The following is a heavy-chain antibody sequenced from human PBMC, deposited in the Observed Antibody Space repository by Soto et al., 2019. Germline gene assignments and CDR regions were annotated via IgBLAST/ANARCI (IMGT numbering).Heavy chain of an antibody. D-gene: IGHD4-4*01. V-gene: IGHV1-18*01. CDR1: GYTFTSYG. CDR3: ARDRTGGVTTSYYYYGMDV. CDR2: ISAYNGNT. Sequence: GASVKVSCKASGYTFTSYGISWVRQAPGQGLEWMGWISAYNGNTNYAQKLQGRVTMTTDTSTSTAYMELRSLRSDDTAVYYCARDRTGGVTTSYYYYGMDVWGQGTTVTVSS. J-gene: IGHJ6*02.